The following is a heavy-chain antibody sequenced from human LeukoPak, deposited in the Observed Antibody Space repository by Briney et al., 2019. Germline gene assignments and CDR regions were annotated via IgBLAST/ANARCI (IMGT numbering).Heavy chain of an antibody. Sequence: GESLRLSCSASGFTFSTYSMHWVRQAPGKGLEYVSAISSNGGSTYYADSVKGRFTISRDNSKNTLYLQMSSLRAEDTAVYYCVKGLRFLEWVNWYFDLWGRGTLVTVSS. J-gene: IGHJ2*01. CDR3: VKGLRFLEWVNWYFDL. D-gene: IGHD3-3*01. V-gene: IGHV3-64D*09. CDR1: GFTFSTYS. CDR2: ISSNGGST.